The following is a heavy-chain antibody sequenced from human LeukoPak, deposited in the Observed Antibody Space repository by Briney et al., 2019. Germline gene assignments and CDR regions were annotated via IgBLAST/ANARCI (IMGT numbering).Heavy chain of an antibody. CDR2: IYSGGSGGRI. J-gene: IGHJ4*02. V-gene: IGHV3-23*01. CDR3: TRGNGQMGYYFDY. Sequence: GGSLRLSCAASGFKFDNYEMSWVRQAPGKGLEWVSVIYSGGSGGRIYYADSVKGRFTTSRDNSTNTLYLQMNSLKAEDTAVYYCTRGNGQMGYYFDYWGQGTLVTVSS. CDR1: GFKFDNYE. D-gene: IGHD1-1*01.